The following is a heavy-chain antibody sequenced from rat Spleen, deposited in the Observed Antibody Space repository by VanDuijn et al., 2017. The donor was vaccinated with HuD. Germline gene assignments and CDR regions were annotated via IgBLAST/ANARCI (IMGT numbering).Heavy chain of an antibody. V-gene: IGHV5S23*01. CDR1: GFIFSNYG. CDR3: ARQGGVMDA. Sequence: EVQLVESGGGLVQPGRSLKLSCAASGFIFSNYGMAWVRQAPTKGPEWVATITHIGGITYYPGSVKGRFTISRDNAKSTLYLQMNSLRSEDTATYYCARQGGVMDAWGQGASVTVSS. J-gene: IGHJ4*01. CDR2: ITHIGGIT.